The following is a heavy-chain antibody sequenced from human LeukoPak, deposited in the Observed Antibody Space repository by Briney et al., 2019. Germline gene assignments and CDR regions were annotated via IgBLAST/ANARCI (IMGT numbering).Heavy chain of an antibody. Sequence: NSSETLSLTCTVSGDSISSGDYYWSWIRQPPGKGLEWFGYIYYSESTYYNPSLKSRVTISVDTSKNQFSLKLSSVTAADTAVYYCARDQGAVPAASAFDYWGQETLVTVSS. CDR2: IYYSEST. CDR1: GDSISSGDYY. CDR3: ARDQGAVPAASAFDY. V-gene: IGHV4-30-4*08. J-gene: IGHJ4*02. D-gene: IGHD2-2*01.